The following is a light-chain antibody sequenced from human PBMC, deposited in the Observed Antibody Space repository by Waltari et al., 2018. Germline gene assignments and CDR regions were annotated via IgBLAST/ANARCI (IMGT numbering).Light chain of an antibody. Sequence: DIQMTQSPSSLSASVGDTVTITCRASPAISNYLNWFQQRPGKAPKLLIYLATTLQTGVPSRCSGSGCGTEFTLTISSLKPEDSATYYCLYHSNYPLTFGGGTKVEIK. CDR2: LAT. V-gene: IGKV1-17*01. J-gene: IGKJ4*01. CDR1: PAISNY. CDR3: LYHSNYPLT.